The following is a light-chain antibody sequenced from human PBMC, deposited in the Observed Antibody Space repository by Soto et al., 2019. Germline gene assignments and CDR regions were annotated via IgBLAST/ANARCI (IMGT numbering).Light chain of an antibody. CDR2: EVS. CDR3: TSYEGGGRYV. J-gene: IGLJ1*01. V-gene: IGLV2-14*01. Sequence: QSVLTQPASVSGSPGQSVTISCTGTSSDVGAYNLVSWYQQYPGKAPKLMIYEVSNRPSGVSNRFSGSKSGNTASLTIFGLQAEDEADYYCCTSYEGGGRYVFGTGTKLTVL. CDR1: SSDVGAYNL.